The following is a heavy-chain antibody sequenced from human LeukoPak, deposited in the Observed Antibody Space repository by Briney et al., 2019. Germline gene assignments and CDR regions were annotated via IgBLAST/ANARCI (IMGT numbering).Heavy chain of an antibody. D-gene: IGHD3-10*01. CDR2: INHSGST. CDR3: ARPRYGSGSYYFDY. CDR1: GGSFSGYY. V-gene: IGHV4-34*01. J-gene: IGHJ4*02. Sequence: SETLSLTCAVYGGSFSGYYWSWIRQPPGKGLVWIGEINHSGSTNYNPSLKSRVTISVDTSKNQFSLKLSSVTAADTAVYHCARPRYGSGSYYFDYWGQGTLVTVSS.